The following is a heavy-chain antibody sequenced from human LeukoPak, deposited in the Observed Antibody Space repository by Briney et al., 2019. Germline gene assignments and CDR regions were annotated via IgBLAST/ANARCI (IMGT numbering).Heavy chain of an antibody. V-gene: IGHV3-23*01. J-gene: IGHJ4*02. CDR1: GFTFSNYW. D-gene: IGHD3-22*01. Sequence: SGGSLRLSCAASGFTFSNYWMHWVRQAPGKGLEWFSGISGSGGSTYYADSVKGRFTISRDNSKNTLYLQMNSLRAEDTAVYYCAKVRYYDSSGYPYYFDYWGQGTLVTVSS. CDR3: AKVRYYDSSGYPYYFDY. CDR2: ISGSGGST.